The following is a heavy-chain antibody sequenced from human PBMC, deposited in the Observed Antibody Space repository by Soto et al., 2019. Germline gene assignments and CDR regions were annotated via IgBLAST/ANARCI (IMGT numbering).Heavy chain of an antibody. CDR2: IIPIFGTA. D-gene: IGHD2-2*01. CDR1: GGTFSSYA. CDR3: ARGGQVPAWVADYYGMDV. Sequence: QVQLVQSGAEVKKPGSSVKVSCKASGGTFSSYAISWVRQAPGQGPEWMGGIIPIFGTANYAQKFQGRVTITADESTSTAYMERSSLRAEDPAVYYCARGGQVPAWVADYYGMDVWGQGTTVTVSS. J-gene: IGHJ6*02. V-gene: IGHV1-69*12.